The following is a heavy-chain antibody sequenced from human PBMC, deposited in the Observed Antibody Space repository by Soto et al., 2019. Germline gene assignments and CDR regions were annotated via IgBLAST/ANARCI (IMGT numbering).Heavy chain of an antibody. V-gene: IGHV4-30-2*01. CDR2: IYHSGST. CDR3: ARGRDGYDSFHFDY. Sequence: SETLSLTCAVSGGSISSGGSSWSWIRQPPGGGLQWIGYIYHSGSTYYNPSLRSRVTMSLDRSKNQFSLNLSSVTAADTAVYFCARGRDGYDSFHFDYWGQGALVT. J-gene: IGHJ4*02. CDR1: GGSISSGGSS. D-gene: IGHD5-12*01.